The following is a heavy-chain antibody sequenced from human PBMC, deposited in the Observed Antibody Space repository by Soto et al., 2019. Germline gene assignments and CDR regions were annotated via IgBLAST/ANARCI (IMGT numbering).Heavy chain of an antibody. D-gene: IGHD3-9*01. Sequence: ASVKVSCKASGYTFTSYGISWVRQAPGQGLEWMGWISAYNGNTNYAQKLQGRVTMTTDTSTSTAYMELRSLRSDDTAVYYCARDSHILTGYYDFDYWGQGTLVTVSS. J-gene: IGHJ4*02. CDR3: ARDSHILTGYYDFDY. CDR2: ISAYNGNT. V-gene: IGHV1-18*01. CDR1: GYTFTSYG.